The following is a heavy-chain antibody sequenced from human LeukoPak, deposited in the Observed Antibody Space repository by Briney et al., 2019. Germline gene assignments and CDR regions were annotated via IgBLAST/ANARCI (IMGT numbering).Heavy chain of an antibody. CDR3: ARGTIAAAGYYYFDY. Sequence: PVGSPRLSCAASGFTFSSYWMSWVREAPGKGLEWVANIKHDGSEKYYVDSVKGRFTISRDNAKNSLYLQMNSLRAEDTAVYYCARGTIAAAGYYYFDYWGQGTEVTVSS. CDR2: IKHDGSEK. CDR1: GFTFSSYW. V-gene: IGHV3-7*04. D-gene: IGHD6-13*01. J-gene: IGHJ4*02.